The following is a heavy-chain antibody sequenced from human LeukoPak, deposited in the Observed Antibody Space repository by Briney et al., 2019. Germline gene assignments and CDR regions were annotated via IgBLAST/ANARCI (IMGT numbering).Heavy chain of an antibody. CDR1: GLDFNSAW. CDR2: VKSKGGGGTI. CDR3: AHIGVVTPPWRLGS. J-gene: IGHJ4*02. V-gene: IGHV3-15*01. D-gene: IGHD3-3*01. Sequence: PGGSLRLPCIVSGLDFNSAWMSWVRQAPGMGLEWVGFVKSKGGGGTIEYAAPVKGRLTISRDDSINTLYLQMNSLKIEDTALYYCAHIGVVTPPWRLGSWGQGTLVTVSS.